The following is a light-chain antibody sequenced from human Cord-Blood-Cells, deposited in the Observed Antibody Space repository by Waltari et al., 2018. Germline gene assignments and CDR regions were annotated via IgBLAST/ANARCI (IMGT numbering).Light chain of an antibody. CDR1: KLGEKY. CDR2: QDS. V-gene: IGLV3-1*01. Sequence: SYELTQPPSVSVSPGQPASITCTGDKLGEKYACWYEQRPGQSPVLVIYQDSKRPSGIPERFSVSNSGNTATLAISGTQAMDEADNYCQAWDSSTSYVFGTGTKVTVL. J-gene: IGLJ1*01. CDR3: QAWDSSTSYV.